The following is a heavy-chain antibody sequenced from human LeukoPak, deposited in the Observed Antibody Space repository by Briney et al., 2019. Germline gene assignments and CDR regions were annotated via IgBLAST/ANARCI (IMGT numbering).Heavy chain of an antibody. CDR1: GGSISSGGYY. CDR3: ARVPYYDILTGYSPTGFDP. J-gene: IGHJ5*02. CDR2: IYYSGST. Sequence: PSETLSLTCTVSGGSISSGGYYWSWIRRHPGKGLEWIGYIYYSGSTYYNPSLKSRVTISVDTSKNQFSLKLSSVTAADTAVYYCARVPYYDILTGYSPTGFDPWGQGTLVTVSS. V-gene: IGHV4-31*03. D-gene: IGHD3-9*01.